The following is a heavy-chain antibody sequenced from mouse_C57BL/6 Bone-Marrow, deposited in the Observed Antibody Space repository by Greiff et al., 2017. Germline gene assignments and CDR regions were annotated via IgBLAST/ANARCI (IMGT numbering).Heavy chain of an antibody. J-gene: IGHJ4*01. D-gene: IGHD2-4*01. Sequence: VQLQQPGAELVKPGASVKLSCKASGYTFTNYWMHWVKQRPGQGLEWIGMMHPNGGSPDYNEKFKSEATLSVDKSSRTAYMELSSLTSEDSAVYYCARSYDSDDYTIDYWGQGTSVTVSS. CDR1: GYTFTNYW. CDR2: MHPNGGSP. V-gene: IGHV1-64*01. CDR3: ARSYDSDDYTIDY.